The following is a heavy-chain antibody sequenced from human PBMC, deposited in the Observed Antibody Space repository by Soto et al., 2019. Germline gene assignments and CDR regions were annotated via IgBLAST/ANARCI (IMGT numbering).Heavy chain of an antibody. V-gene: IGHV3-23*01. D-gene: IGHD2-21*02. J-gene: IGHJ3*02. CDR2: ISGGGGST. CDR3: AKGSIGVVTDFRPDDAFDI. CDR1: GFTFTNYA. Sequence: GGSLRLSCAASGFTFTNYAMNWVRQAPGKGLEWVSGISGGGGSTYYADSVKGRFTISRDTSKNTLYLQMNSLRADDTAVYYCAKGSIGVVTDFRPDDAFDIWGQGTMVTVSS.